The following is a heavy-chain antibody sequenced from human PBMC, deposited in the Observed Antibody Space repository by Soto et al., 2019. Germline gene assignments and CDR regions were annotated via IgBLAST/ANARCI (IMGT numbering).Heavy chain of an antibody. V-gene: IGHV1-69*12. Sequence: VQFVQSGAELKKPGSSVRVSCRASGGTIKTYTLSWVRQAPGQGLEWMGAFIPSFPAPNFAQRFKGRLTLTADESTNTSFMELSGLRPEDTALYFCATGEVVPSFPNWLDTWGQGTHVIVSS. CDR1: GGTIKTYT. CDR3: ATGEVVPSFPNWLDT. J-gene: IGHJ5*02. CDR2: FIPSFPAP. D-gene: IGHD2-21*01.